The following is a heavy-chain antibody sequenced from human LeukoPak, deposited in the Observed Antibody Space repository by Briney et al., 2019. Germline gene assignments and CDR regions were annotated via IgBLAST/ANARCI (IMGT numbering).Heavy chain of an antibody. CDR3: AKDRITMVRGVIIHTFDY. Sequence: PGGSLRLSXAASGFTFSSYAMSWVRRAPGKGLEWVSAISGSGGSTYYADSVKGRFTISRDNSKNTLYLQMNSLRAEDTAVYYCAKDRITMVRGVIIHTFDYWGQGTLVTVSS. CDR1: GFTFSSYA. V-gene: IGHV3-23*01. D-gene: IGHD3-10*01. J-gene: IGHJ4*02. CDR2: ISGSGGST.